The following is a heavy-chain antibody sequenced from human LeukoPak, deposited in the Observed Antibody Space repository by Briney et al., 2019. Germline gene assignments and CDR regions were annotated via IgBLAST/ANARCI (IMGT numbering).Heavy chain of an antibody. V-gene: IGHV3-48*01. D-gene: IGHD2-8*02. CDR1: GFTFSSYS. CDR2: ISSSSSTI. J-gene: IGHJ4*02. Sequence: GGSLRLSCAASGFTFSSYSMNWVRQAPGKGLEWVSRISSSSSTIYYADSVKGRFTISRDNAKNSLYLQMNSLRAEDTAIYYCATYRQVLLPFESWGQGTLVTVSS. CDR3: ATYRQVLLPFES.